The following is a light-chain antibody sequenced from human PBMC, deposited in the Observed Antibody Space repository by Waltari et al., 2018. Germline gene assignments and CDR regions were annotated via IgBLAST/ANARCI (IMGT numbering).Light chain of an antibody. CDR2: DVH. CDR1: SSDVGGYNY. V-gene: IGLV2-11*01. Sequence: QSALTQPRSVSGSLGQTVTISCTGTSSDVGGYNYVSWYQHHPDKAPRLIIYDVHKRPSGVPVRFSGSKSGYTASLTVSGLQAEDEADYYCCSYAGTYIHYVFGTGTKVTVL. J-gene: IGLJ1*01. CDR3: CSYAGTYIHYV.